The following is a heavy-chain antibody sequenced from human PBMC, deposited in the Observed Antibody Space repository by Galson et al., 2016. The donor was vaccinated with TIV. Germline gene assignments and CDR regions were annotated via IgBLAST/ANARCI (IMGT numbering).Heavy chain of an antibody. V-gene: IGHV3-33*01. CDR2: IWYDGSHT. D-gene: IGHD4-17*01. Sequence: SLRLSCAASGFSFSTYGMHWVRQAPGKGLEWLAAIWYDGSHTYYGDSVKGRFTISRDNSKNTLYLHMNSLRVEDTAVYYCASGSNYGDFGGPEFDYWGRGTLVTVSS. CDR1: GFSFSTYG. J-gene: IGHJ4*02. CDR3: ASGSNYGDFGGPEFDY.